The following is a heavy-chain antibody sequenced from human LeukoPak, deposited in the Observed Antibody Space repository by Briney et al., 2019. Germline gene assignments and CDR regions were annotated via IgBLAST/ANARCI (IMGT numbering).Heavy chain of an antibody. CDR1: GGSFSGYY. Sequence: SETLSLTCAVYGGSFSGYYWSWIRQPPGKGLEWIGEINHSGSTNYNPSLKSRVTISVDTSKNQFSPKLSSVTAADTAVYYCARGRPGNFWYWGQGTLVTVSS. J-gene: IGHJ4*02. V-gene: IGHV4-34*01. CDR3: ARGRPGNFWY. CDR2: INHSGST. D-gene: IGHD3-3*01.